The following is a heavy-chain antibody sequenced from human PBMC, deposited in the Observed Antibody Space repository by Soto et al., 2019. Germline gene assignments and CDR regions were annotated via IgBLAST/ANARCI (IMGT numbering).Heavy chain of an antibody. J-gene: IGHJ3*02. Sequence: SETLSLTCTVSGGSISSSSYYWGGIRQPPGKGLEWIGSIYYSGSTYYNPSLKSRVTISVDTSKNQFSLKLSSVTAADTAVYYCARRNYDLVSIWGQRTMVLVSS. CDR2: IYYSGST. V-gene: IGHV4-39*01. CDR1: GGSISSSSYY. D-gene: IGHD3-3*01. CDR3: ARRNYDLVSI.